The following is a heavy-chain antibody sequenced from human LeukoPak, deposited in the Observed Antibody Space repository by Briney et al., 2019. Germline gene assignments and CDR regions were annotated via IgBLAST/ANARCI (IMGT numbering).Heavy chain of an antibody. V-gene: IGHV3-9*01. D-gene: IGHD4-17*01. CDR1: GLTFDDYA. Sequence: GGSLRLSCAASGLTFDDYAMHWVRQAPGKGLEWVSGISWNSGSIGYADSMKGRFTIARDNAKNSLYLQTNSLRAEDTALYYCSKEGLYGDYVVAFDIWGQGTMVTVSS. CDR2: ISWNSGSI. CDR3: SKEGLYGDYVVAFDI. J-gene: IGHJ3*02.